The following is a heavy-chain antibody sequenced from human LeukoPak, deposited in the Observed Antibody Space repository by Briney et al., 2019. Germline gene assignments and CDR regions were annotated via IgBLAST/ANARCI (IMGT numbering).Heavy chain of an antibody. CDR2: IKQDGSEK. CDR3: ARDHWERPNKLGAGRKAAAEAFDI. J-gene: IGHJ3*02. V-gene: IGHV3-7*01. D-gene: IGHD6-13*01. Sequence: GGSLRLSCAASGFTFSSYWMSWVRQAPGKGLEWVANIKQDGSEKYYVDSVKGRFTISRDNAKNSLYLQMNSLRAEDTAVYYCARDHWERPNKLGAGRKAAAEAFDIWGQGTMVTVSS. CDR1: GFTFSSYW.